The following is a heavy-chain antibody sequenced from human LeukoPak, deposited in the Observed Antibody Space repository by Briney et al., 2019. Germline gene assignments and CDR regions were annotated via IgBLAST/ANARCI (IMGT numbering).Heavy chain of an antibody. Sequence: GGSLRLSXAASGFTFSSYSMNWLRQAPGKGLEWVSPISSSSSYIYYADSVKGRFTISRDNAKNSLYLQMNSLRAEDTAVYYCARKAEITMIVVATGDAFDIWGQGTMVTVSS. CDR2: ISSSSSYI. J-gene: IGHJ3*02. D-gene: IGHD3-22*01. V-gene: IGHV3-21*01. CDR3: ARKAEITMIVVATGDAFDI. CDR1: GFTFSSYS.